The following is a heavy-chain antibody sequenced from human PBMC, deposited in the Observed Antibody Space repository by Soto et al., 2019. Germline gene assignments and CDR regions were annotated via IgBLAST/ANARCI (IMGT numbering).Heavy chain of an antibody. Sequence: EVQLLESGGGLVQPGGSLRLSCAASGFTFSSYAMSWVRQAPGKGLEWGSAISGSGGSTYYADSGKGRFTISRDNSKNTLYLQMNSLRAEDTAVYYCAKYPGLLPPYYYGMDVWGQGTTVTVSS. V-gene: IGHV3-23*01. D-gene: IGHD1-26*01. J-gene: IGHJ6*02. CDR1: GFTFSSYA. CDR3: AKYPGLLPPYYYGMDV. CDR2: ISGSGGST.